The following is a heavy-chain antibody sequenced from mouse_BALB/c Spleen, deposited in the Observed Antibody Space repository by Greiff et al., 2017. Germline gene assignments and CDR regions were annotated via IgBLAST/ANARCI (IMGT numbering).Heavy chain of an antibody. CDR1: GYSITSDYA. CDR3: ARSAFPAWFAY. Sequence: EVHLVESGPGLVKPSQSLSLTCTVTGYSITSDYAWNWIRQFPGNKLEWMGYISYSGSTSYNPSLKSRISITRDTSKNQFFLQLNSVTTEDTATYYCARSAFPAWFAYWGQGTLVTVSA. V-gene: IGHV3-2*02. CDR2: ISYSGST. J-gene: IGHJ3*01.